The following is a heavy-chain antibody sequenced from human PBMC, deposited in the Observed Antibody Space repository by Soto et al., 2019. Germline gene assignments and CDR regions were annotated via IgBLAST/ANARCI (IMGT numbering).Heavy chain of an antibody. CDR2: IFHDGTA. D-gene: IGHD3-10*01. CDR1: GVSLTSGNW. V-gene: IGHV4-4*02. CDR3: ARLVYDTRLNYMYFDF. Sequence: PSETLSLTCAVSGVSLTSGNWWTCVRQSPQRGLEYIGEIFHDGTANYYPSFERRVAMSVDTSRNQFSLKLTSVTAVDTAVYFCARLVYDTRLNYMYFDFWGPGTLVTVSS. J-gene: IGHJ4*02.